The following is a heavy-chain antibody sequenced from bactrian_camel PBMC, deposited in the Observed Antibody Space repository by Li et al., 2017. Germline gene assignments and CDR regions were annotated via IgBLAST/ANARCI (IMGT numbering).Heavy chain of an antibody. Sequence: HVQLVESGGGSVEAGGSLRLSCAGSLGTFTKYSGYCMGWFRQAPGKEHEGVAAITPNGRTTYADSVKGRFTISRDNAKNTVFLQMNSLKPEDTAVYFCVTAGRIWSGYWGQGTQVTVS. CDR2: ITPNGRT. CDR3: VTAGRIWSGY. J-gene: IGHJ4*01. D-gene: IGHD8*01. V-gene: IGHV3S53*01. CDR1: LGTFTKYSG.